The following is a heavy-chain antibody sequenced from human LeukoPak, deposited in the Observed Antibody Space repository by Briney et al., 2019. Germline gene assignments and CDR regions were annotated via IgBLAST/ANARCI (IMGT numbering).Heavy chain of an antibody. CDR2: INPNSGGT. CDR3: ARGPAEKGRWGYYYMDV. CDR1: GYTFTGYY. J-gene: IGHJ6*03. Sequence: GSSVKVSCKASGYTFTGYYMHWVRQAPGQGLEWMGWINPNSGGTNYAQKFQGRVTMTRDTSISTAYMELSRLRSDDTAVYYCARGPAEKGRWGYYYMDVWGKGTTVTVSS. D-gene: IGHD1-26*01. V-gene: IGHV1-2*02.